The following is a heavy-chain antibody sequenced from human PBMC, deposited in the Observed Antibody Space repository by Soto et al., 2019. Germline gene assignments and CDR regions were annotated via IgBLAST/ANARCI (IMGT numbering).Heavy chain of an antibody. CDR1: GFSFSSFG. J-gene: IGHJ4*02. V-gene: IGHV3-30*18. CDR3: AKALGELSPESYDY. Sequence: GGSLRLSCAASGFSFSSFGMHWVRQAPGKGLEWVAFNSYDGSNKYYADSVKGRFTISRDSSKKTLYLQMNSLRPEDTSVYYCAKALGELSPESYDYWGQGTLVTVSS. CDR2: NSYDGSNK. D-gene: IGHD3-16*02.